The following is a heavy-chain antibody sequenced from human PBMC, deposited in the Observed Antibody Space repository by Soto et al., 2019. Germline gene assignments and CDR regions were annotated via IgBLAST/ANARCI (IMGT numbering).Heavy chain of an antibody. D-gene: IGHD5-18*01. CDR1: GGTLNTYT. J-gene: IGHJ4*02. V-gene: IGHV1-69*08. CDR2: ILPFLGST. CDR3: ARDVTAMEALYYYDT. Sequence: SVKVSCKASGGTLNTYTISWVRQAPGQGLEWMGSILPFLGSTNYAKKFQGRVTITADQSTSTMELSSLRSEDTAVYFCARDVTAMEALYYYDTWGQGSLVTVSS.